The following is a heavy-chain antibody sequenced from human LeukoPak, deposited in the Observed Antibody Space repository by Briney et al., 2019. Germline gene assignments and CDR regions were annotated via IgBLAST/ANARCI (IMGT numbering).Heavy chain of an antibody. CDR2: ISYGESNI. CDR3: ARGTDFTSSYYDNYPMDV. CDR1: GFTFSTYD. Sequence: PGRSLRLSCAASGFTFSTYDMHWVRQAPGKGLEWVSYISYGESNIYYADSVRGRFTISRDNSENTLYLQMNSLRGDDTAVYYCARGTDFTSSYYDNYPMDVWGKGTTVTVSS. V-gene: IGHV3-30*04. J-gene: IGHJ6*03. D-gene: IGHD2-2*01.